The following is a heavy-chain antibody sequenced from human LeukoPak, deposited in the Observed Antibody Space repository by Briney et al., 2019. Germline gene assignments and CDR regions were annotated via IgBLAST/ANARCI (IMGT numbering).Heavy chain of an antibody. CDR1: GFTFSSYW. Sequence: PGGSLRLSCAASGFTFSSYWMSWVRQPPGKGLEWLSAISGDGGSTYYADSVKGRFTISRDNSKNTLYLQMNSLRAEDTAVYYCAKAPPHGSGWYGYYYYGMDVWGQGTTVTVSS. CDR2: ISGDGGST. V-gene: IGHV3-23*01. J-gene: IGHJ6*02. D-gene: IGHD6-19*01. CDR3: AKAPPHGSGWYGYYYYGMDV.